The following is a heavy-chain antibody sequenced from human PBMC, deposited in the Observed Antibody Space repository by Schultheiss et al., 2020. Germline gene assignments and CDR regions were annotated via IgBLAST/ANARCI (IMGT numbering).Heavy chain of an antibody. CDR2: ISGSGGST. CDR1: GFTFSSYG. J-gene: IGHJ6*02. V-gene: IGHV3-23*01. CDR3: ARRRSGYCGGGSCYYFYALDV. D-gene: IGHD2-15*01. Sequence: GESLKISCAASGFTFSSYGMHWVRQAPGKGLEWVSAISGSGGSTYYADSVKGRFTISRDNSKNTLYLQMNSLRAEDTAVYYCARRRSGYCGGGSCYYFYALDVWGQGTTVTVSS.